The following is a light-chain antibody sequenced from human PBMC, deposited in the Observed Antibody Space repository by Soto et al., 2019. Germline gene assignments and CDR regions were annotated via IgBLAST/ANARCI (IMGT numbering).Light chain of an antibody. Sequence: QTVVTQESSFSVSPGGTVTITCGLISGSVSTAHNPNWYQQTPGQAPRTLIYSTSTRSSGVPDRFSGSILGNKAALTITGAQADDESDYYCALFMGNGISVFGTGNKLTVL. J-gene: IGLJ1*01. CDR3: ALFMGNGISV. CDR1: SGSVSTAHN. CDR2: STS. V-gene: IGLV8-61*01.